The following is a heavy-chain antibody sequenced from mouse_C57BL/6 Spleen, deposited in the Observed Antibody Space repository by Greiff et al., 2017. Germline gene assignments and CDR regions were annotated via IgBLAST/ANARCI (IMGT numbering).Heavy chain of an antibody. D-gene: IGHD1-1*01. V-gene: IGHV8-12*01. CDR3: ARSHYYGSSYWYFDV. J-gene: IGHJ1*03. CDR1: GFSLSTSGMG. Sequence: QVTLKVSGPGILQSSQTLSLTCSFSGFSLSTSGMGVSWIRQPSGKGLEWLAHIYWDDDKRYNPSLKSRLTISKDTSRNQVFLKITSVDTADTATYNCARSHYYGSSYWYFDVWGTGTTVTVSS. CDR2: IYWDDDK.